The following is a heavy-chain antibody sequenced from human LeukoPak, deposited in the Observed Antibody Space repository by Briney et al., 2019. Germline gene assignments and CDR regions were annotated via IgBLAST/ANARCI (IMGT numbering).Heavy chain of an antibody. V-gene: IGHV1-2*02. CDR2: INPNSSGT. CDR1: GYTFTGYY. CDR3: ARVSDNLDYGDYIDY. Sequence: ASVKVSCKASGYTFTGYYMHWVRQAPGQGLEWMGWINPNSSGTNYAQKFQGRVTMTRDTSISTAYMELSRLRSDDTAVYYCARVSDNLDYGDYIDYWGQGTLVTVSS. D-gene: IGHD4-17*01. J-gene: IGHJ4*02.